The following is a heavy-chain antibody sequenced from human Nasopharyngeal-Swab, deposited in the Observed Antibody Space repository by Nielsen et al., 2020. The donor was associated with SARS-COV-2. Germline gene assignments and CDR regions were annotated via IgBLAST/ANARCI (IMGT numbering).Heavy chain of an antibody. V-gene: IGHV3-7*01. Sequence: GESLKISCAASGFTLSRYWMSWVRQAPGNGLEWVASVKQDGSEKYSVDSVRGRFTISRDNTKNSVYLQMNNLRAEDTAVYYCAREICTRITCFDYGMDVWGQGTTVTVSS. CDR3: AREICTRITCFDYGMDV. J-gene: IGHJ6*02. D-gene: IGHD2-2*01. CDR2: VKQDGSEK. CDR1: GFTLSRYW.